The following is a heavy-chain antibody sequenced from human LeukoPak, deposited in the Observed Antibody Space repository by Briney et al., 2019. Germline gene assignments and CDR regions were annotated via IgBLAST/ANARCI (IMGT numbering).Heavy chain of an antibody. J-gene: IGHJ3*02. CDR1: GGTFSSYA. Sequence: SVKVSCKASGGTFSSYAISWVRQAPGQGLEWMGGIIPIFGTANYAQKFQGRVTMTRDTSISTAYMELSRLRSDDTAVYYCARGATAMGPYAFDIWGQGTMVTVSS. D-gene: IGHD5-18*01. CDR2: IIPIFGTA. CDR3: ARGATAMGPYAFDI. V-gene: IGHV1-69*05.